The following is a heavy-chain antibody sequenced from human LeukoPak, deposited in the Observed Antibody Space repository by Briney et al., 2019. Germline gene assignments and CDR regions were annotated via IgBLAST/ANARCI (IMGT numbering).Heavy chain of an antibody. CDR3: AGPHRAYYYDSSGWSPIDY. Sequence: SETLSLTCAVYGGSFSGYYWSWIRQPPGKGPEWIGEINHSGSTNYNPSLKSRVTISVDTSKNQFSLRLSSVTAADTAVYYCAGPHRAYYYDSSGWSPIDYWGQGTLVTVSS. CDR2: INHSGST. J-gene: IGHJ4*02. CDR1: GGSFSGYY. V-gene: IGHV4-34*01. D-gene: IGHD3-22*01.